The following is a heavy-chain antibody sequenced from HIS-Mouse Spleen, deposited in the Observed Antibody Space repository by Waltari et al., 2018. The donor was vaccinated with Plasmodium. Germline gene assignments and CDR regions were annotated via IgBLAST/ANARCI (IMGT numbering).Heavy chain of an antibody. CDR2: IYYSGRT. CDR1: GGSISSSSYY. J-gene: IGHJ6*02. CDR3: ASLPRVEEVTTPFYYYYYGMDV. D-gene: IGHD4-4*01. V-gene: IGHV4-39*01. Sequence: QLQLQESGPGLVKPSETLSLTCTVSGGSISSSSYYGGWIRQPPGKGLDGIGSIYYSGRTYYNPSLKIRFTISVDTSKNQFSLKLSSVTAADTAVYYCASLPRVEEVTTPFYYYYYGMDVWGQGTTVTVSS.